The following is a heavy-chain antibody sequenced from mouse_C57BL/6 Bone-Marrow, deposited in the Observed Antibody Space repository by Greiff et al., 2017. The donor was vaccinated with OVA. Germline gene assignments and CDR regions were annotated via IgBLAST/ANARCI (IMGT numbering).Heavy chain of an antibody. CDR1: GYTFTDYY. Sequence: VQLVESGPELVKPGASVKISCKASGYTFTDYYINWVKQRPGQGLEWIGWIFPGSGSTYYNEKFKGKATLTVDKSSSTAYMLLRSLTSEDSAVYFCASHYSNYWGQGTTLTVSS. CDR3: ASHYSNY. D-gene: IGHD2-5*01. CDR2: IFPGSGST. J-gene: IGHJ2*01. V-gene: IGHV1-75*01.